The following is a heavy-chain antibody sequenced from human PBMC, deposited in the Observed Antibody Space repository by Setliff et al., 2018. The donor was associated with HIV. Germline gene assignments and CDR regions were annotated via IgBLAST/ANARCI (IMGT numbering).Heavy chain of an antibody. V-gene: IGHV4-39*02. CDR3: AREGDGIDY. CDR1: GASISTTTYY. CDR2: IHYTGNT. Sequence: SETLSLTCTVSGASISTTTYYWGWSRQPPGKGLEWIGSIHYTGNTYNTPSLKSRLTISVDASKNQIPLKLTSVTAADTAIYFCAREGDGIDYWGQGILVTVSS. J-gene: IGHJ4*02. D-gene: IGHD2-21*02.